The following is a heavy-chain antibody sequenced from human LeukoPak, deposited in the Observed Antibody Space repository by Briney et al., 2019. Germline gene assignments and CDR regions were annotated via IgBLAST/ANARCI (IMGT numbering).Heavy chain of an antibody. CDR3: AKSNGYGLIDY. V-gene: IGHV4-59*04. CDR2: IYSSGNT. J-gene: IGHJ4*02. Sequence: SETLSLTCAVYIDSFTNYYWNWIRQSPGKGLEWIGNIYSSGNTYYNASLKSRVTMYIDTSKNQFSLKLSSVTAADTAMYYCAKSNGYGLIDYWGQGTLVTVSS. CDR1: IDSFTNYY. D-gene: IGHD5-12*01.